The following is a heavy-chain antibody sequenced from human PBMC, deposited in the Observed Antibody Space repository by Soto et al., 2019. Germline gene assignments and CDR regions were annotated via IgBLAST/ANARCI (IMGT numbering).Heavy chain of an antibody. CDR1: GGSFNSYY. J-gene: IGHJ4*02. CDR3: ARPTMDY. D-gene: IGHD3-10*01. Sequence: QMQLKQWGAGLLKPSETLSLTCAVYGGSFNSYYWSWIRQPPGKGLEWIGEINHSGSTNYNPSLKSRVTISIDTSKNQFSLNLTSVTAAGTAVYYCARPTMDYWGQGTLVTVSS. CDR2: INHSGST. V-gene: IGHV4-34*01.